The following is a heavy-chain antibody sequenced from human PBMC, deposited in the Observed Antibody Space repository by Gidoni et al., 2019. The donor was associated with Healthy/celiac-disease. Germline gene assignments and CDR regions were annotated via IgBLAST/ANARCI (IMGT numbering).Heavy chain of an antibody. V-gene: IGHV3-30*04. D-gene: IGHD3-3*01. CDR3: ARAFDDFWSGYYTGICPTWGCFYMDV. CDR2: ISYDGSNK. J-gene: IGHJ6*03. Sequence: QVQLVESGGGVVQPGRSLRLSCAASGFTFSSYAMPGVRQAPGKGLGWVAVISYDGSNKYYADSVKGRFTISRDNSKNTLYLQMNSLRAEDTAVYYCARAFDDFWSGYYTGICPTWGCFYMDVWGKGTTVTVSS. CDR1: GFTFSSYA.